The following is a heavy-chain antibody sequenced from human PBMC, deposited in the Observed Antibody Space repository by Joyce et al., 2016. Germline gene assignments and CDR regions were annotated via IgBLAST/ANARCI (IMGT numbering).Heavy chain of an antibody. CDR2: IDWDGDK. CDR1: GFSLNTTGMC. Sequence: QVTLRESGPALVKPTQSLTLTCTVSGFSLNTTGMCVSWIRQPPGKALEWLAHIDWDGDKFYSPSLRPRLTISRDTSKNQVVLTMTNMDPVDTTTYYCARTLTYGVVGDDYWGQGTLVTVSS. D-gene: IGHD1-26*01. CDR3: ARTLTYGVVGDDY. J-gene: IGHJ4*02. V-gene: IGHV2-70*17.